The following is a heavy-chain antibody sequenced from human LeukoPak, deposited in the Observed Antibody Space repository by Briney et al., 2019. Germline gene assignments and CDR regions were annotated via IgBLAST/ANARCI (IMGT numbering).Heavy chain of an antibody. V-gene: IGHV3-11*01. CDR2: ISSSGSSI. D-gene: IGHD2-2*01. Sequence: GGTLRLSCSVAGFTFSDYYMSWIHLPPGQGLERVSYISSSGSSIYYADSLNGRCTISSDNAKNSLYFQNNTPRAADTTADYYAIDRAYATTIFGYSSRGTLVTVSS. J-gene: IGHJ4*02. CDR3: AIDRAYATTIFGY. CDR1: GFTFSDYY.